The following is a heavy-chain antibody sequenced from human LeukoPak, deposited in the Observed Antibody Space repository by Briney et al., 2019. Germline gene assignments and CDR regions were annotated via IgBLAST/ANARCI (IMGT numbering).Heavy chain of an antibody. J-gene: IGHJ6*02. D-gene: IGHD3-3*01. Sequence: SVNLSFKASVGAFTIYAISWVRRAPRQDLGWRGGSIPIFGTANYAQKFQGRVTITADESTSTAYMELSSLRSEDTAVYYCARGPARRTIFGVVITYYGMDVWGQGTTATVSS. V-gene: IGHV1-69*13. CDR1: VGAFTIYA. CDR2: SIPIFGTA. CDR3: ARGPARRTIFGVVITYYGMDV.